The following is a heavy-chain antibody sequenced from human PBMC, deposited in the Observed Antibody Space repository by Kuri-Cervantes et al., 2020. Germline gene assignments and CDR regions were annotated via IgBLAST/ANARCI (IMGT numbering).Heavy chain of an antibody. Sequence: ASVQVSCKASGYTFTSYDINWVRQATGQGLEWRGWMNPNSGNTGYAQKFQGRVTMTRNTSISTAYMELSSLRSEDTAVYYCAREEGWQWLVGGGGGMDVWGQGTTVTVSS. J-gene: IGHJ6*02. D-gene: IGHD6-19*01. CDR2: MNPNSGNT. CDR3: AREEGWQWLVGGGGGMDV. V-gene: IGHV1-8*01. CDR1: GYTFTSYD.